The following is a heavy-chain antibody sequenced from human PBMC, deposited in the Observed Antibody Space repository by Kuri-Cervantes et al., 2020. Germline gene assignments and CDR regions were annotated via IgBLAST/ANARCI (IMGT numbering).Heavy chain of an antibody. J-gene: IGHJ6*03. D-gene: IGHD4-17*01. Sequence: SVKVSCKASGGTFSSYAISWVRQAPGQGLEWMGGIIPFFGTPKYVEKFKGRVTITADKSTSTTYMELSSLRSEDTAVYYCARDPVPREYGAYIPYYYYMDVWGKGTTVTVSS. CDR2: IIPFFGTP. CDR1: GGTFSSYA. CDR3: ARDPVPREYGAYIPYYYYMDV. V-gene: IGHV1-69*06.